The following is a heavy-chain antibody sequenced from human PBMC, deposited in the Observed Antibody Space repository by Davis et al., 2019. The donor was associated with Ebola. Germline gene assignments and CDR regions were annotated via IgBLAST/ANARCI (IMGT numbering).Heavy chain of an antibody. CDR3: TSDVWLDDY. J-gene: IGHJ4*02. CDR2: IRVRANTYAR. Sequence: PGGSLRLSCAASGFTFSGSAMLWVRQASGKGLEWVGHIRVRANTYARTYTASVKGRFTISRDDSKNTAYLQMNSLKTEDTAVYYCTSDVWLDDYWGQGTLVTVSS. CDR1: GFTFSGSA. D-gene: IGHD6-19*01. V-gene: IGHV3-73*01.